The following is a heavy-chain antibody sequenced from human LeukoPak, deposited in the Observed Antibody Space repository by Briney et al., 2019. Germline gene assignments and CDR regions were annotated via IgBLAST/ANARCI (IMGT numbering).Heavy chain of an antibody. CDR1: GGSMNNYY. D-gene: IGHD1-26*01. V-gene: IGHV4-59*01. J-gene: IGHJ3*02. CDR3: ARVRDGSSFSAFDM. Sequence: SETLSLTCTVSGGSMNNYYWTWIRQPPGKGLEWVGHIHYSGTTNYNPSLKSRVTISVDTSKNQFSLKLSSVTAADTAVYYCARVRDGSSFSAFDMWGQGTMVTVSS. CDR2: IHYSGTT.